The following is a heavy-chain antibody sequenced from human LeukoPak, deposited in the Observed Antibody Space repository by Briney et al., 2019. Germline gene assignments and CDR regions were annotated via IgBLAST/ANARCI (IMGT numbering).Heavy chain of an antibody. J-gene: IGHJ5*02. V-gene: IGHV4-59*08. Sequence: SETLPLTCTVSGGSISSYYWSWIRQPPGKGLEWIGYIYYSGSTKYNPSLKSRVTISVDTSKNQFSLNLSSVTAADTAVYYCARYSYGHRWFDPWGQGTLVTVSS. CDR2: IYYSGST. D-gene: IGHD5-18*01. CDR1: GGSISSYY. CDR3: ARYSYGHRWFDP.